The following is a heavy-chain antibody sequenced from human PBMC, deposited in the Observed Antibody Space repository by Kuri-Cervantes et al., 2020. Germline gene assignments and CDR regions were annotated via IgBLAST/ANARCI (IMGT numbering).Heavy chain of an antibody. CDR2: ISWNSGSI. CDR3: AAGGDGGATVDYYYGMDV. CDR1: GFTFDDYA. J-gene: IGHJ6*02. Sequence: SLKISCAASGFTFDDYAMHWVRQAPGKGLEWVSGISWNSGSIGYADSVKGRFTISRDNAKNSLYLQMNSLRAEDTALYYCAAGGDGGATVDYYYGMDVWGQGTTVTVSS. D-gene: IGHD1-26*01. V-gene: IGHV3-9*01.